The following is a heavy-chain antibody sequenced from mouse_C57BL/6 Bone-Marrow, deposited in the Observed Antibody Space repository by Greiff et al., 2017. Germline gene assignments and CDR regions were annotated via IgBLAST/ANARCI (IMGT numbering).Heavy chain of an antibody. J-gene: IGHJ3*01. CDR1: GFNIKDYY. CDR2: INPQDGET. CDR3: ARYGRSPAWFDY. D-gene: IGHD1-1*01. Sequence: EVQLQQSGAELVKPGASVKLSCTASGFNIKDYYMHWVKQRTEKGLEWIGRINPQDGETRYAPKFQGKATITADTSSNTAYLLLSSLPSEDAAVFYCARYGRSPAWFDYGGQGTRATVSA. V-gene: IGHV14-2*01.